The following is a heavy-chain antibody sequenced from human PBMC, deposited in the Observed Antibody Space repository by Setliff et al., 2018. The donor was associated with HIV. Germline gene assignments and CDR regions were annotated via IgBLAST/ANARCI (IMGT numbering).Heavy chain of an antibody. J-gene: IGHJ4*02. CDR3: ARGGPLRFLEWLLSFFDY. D-gene: IGHD3-3*01. V-gene: IGHV1-2*02. CDR2: ISPDSGGI. Sequence: ASVKVSCKASGYTFTGYSMHWVRQAPGQGLEWMGWISPDSGGINFAQKFRGRVTMTRVTSISTAYMELSGLRSDDTAVYYCARGGPLRFLEWLLSFFDYWGQGTLVTVSS. CDR1: GYTFTGYS.